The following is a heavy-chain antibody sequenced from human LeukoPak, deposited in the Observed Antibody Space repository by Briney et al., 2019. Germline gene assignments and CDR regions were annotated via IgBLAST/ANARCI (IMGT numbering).Heavy chain of an antibody. Sequence: GGSLRLSCAASGFTFSSYAMHWVRQAPGKGLEWVAVISYDGSNKYYADSVKGRFTISRDNSKNTLYLQMNRLRAEDTAVYYCARDDGLELELREYYFDYWGQGTLVTVSS. CDR2: ISYDGSNK. CDR1: GFTFSSYA. V-gene: IGHV3-30-3*01. D-gene: IGHD1-7*01. CDR3: ARDDGLELELREYYFDY. J-gene: IGHJ4*02.